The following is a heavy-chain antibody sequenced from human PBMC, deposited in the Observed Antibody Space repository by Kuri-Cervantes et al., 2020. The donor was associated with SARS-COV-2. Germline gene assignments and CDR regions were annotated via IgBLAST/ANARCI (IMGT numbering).Heavy chain of an antibody. J-gene: IGHJ4*02. V-gene: IGHV4-30-4*01. CDR2: IYYSGST. CDR3: AREYYDILTGHQLFDY. Sequence: SETLSLTCTVSGGSISSGDYYWSWIRQPPGKGLEWIGYIYYSGSTYYNPSLKSRVTISVDTSKNQFSLKLSSVTAADTAVYYCAREYYDILTGHQLFDYWGQGTLVTVSS. CDR1: GGSISSGDYY. D-gene: IGHD3-9*01.